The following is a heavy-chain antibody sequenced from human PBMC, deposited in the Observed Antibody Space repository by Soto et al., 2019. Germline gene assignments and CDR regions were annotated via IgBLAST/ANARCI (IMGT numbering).Heavy chain of an antibody. D-gene: IGHD6-6*01. CDR2: INHSGST. J-gene: IGHJ6*02. CDR1: GGSFRGYH. Sequence: QVQLQQWGAGLLKPSETLSLTCAVYGGSFRGYHWSWIRQPPGKGLEWIGEINHSGSTNYNPSLKSRVTISVDTSKNQFSLKLSSVTAADTAVYYCARGYSSSPLYYYYYGMDVWGQGTTVTVSS. V-gene: IGHV4-34*01. CDR3: ARGYSSSPLYYYYYGMDV.